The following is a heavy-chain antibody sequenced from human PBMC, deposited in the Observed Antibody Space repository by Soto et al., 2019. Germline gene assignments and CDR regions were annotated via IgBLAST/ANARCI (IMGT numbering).Heavy chain of an antibody. D-gene: IGHD2-2*01. J-gene: IGHJ6*02. CDR2: IHTTDGT. V-gene: IGHV4-4*07. CDR1: GGSISRYY. CDR3: ARGGGYCSSTSCPYYYYYGMDV. Sequence: PSETLSLTCTVSGGSISRYYWSWVRQPAWKGREWSGRIHTTDGTNYNPSLKSRVTMSIDTSKNQFSLKLSSVTAADTAVYYCARGGGYCSSTSCPYYYYYGMDVWGQGTTVTVSS.